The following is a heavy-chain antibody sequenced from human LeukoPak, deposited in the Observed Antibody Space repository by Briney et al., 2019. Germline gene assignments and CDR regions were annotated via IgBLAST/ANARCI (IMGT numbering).Heavy chain of an antibody. V-gene: IGHV3-11*05. CDR2: ISTSGSYT. CDR1: GFIFSDHY. CDR3: AKEGYSGYYASDI. D-gene: IGHD5-12*01. J-gene: IGHJ3*02. Sequence: PGGSLRLSCAASGFIFSDHYMSWIRQAPGKGLEWVSYISTSGSYTNYADSVKGRFTISRDNAKNSLYLEMDSLRADDTAMYYCAKEGYSGYYASDIWGQGTMVTVSS.